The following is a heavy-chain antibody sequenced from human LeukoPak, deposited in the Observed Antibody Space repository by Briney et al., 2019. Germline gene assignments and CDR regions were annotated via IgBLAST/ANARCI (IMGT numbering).Heavy chain of an antibody. V-gene: IGHV4-59*08. J-gene: IGHJ4*02. CDR3: VVTQKWLAFDY. CDR2: WRYDGSP. Sequence: SETLSLTCSVSGDSLSGYWWTWIRQPPGKGLEWIANWRYDGSPNYTPSLESRATISLDTSKNQFSLRLTPVTAADTAVYYCVVTQKWLAFDYWGQGILVTVSS. CDR1: GDSLSGYW. D-gene: IGHD6-19*01.